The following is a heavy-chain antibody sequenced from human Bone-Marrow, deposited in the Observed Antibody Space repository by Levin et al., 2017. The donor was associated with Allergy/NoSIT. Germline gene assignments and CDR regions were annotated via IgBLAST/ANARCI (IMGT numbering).Heavy chain of an antibody. D-gene: IGHD6-6*01. V-gene: IGHV3-23*01. J-gene: IGHJ6*02. CDR1: GFTFSSYA. Sequence: PGESLKISCAASGFTFSSYAMSWVRQAPGKGLEWVSAISGSGAHTYYADSVKGRFTISRDSSKNTLYLQMDSLRAADTAVYYCATRSAHIAASLDNYYYGLDVWGQGTTVTVSS. CDR2: ISGSGAHT. CDR3: ATRSAHIAASLDNYYYGLDV.